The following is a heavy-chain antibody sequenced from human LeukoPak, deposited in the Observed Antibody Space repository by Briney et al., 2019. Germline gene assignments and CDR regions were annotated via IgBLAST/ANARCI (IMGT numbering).Heavy chain of an antibody. CDR2: IWYDGSNK. CDR1: GFTFSSYG. D-gene: IGHD1-26*01. Sequence: PVRSLRLSCAASGFTFSSYGMHWVRQAPGKGLEWVAVIWYDGSNKYYADSVKGRFTISRDNSKNTLYLQMNSLRAEDTAVYYCARGGEEWELLTDYWGQGTLVTVSS. J-gene: IGHJ4*02. CDR3: ARGGEEWELLTDY. V-gene: IGHV3-33*01.